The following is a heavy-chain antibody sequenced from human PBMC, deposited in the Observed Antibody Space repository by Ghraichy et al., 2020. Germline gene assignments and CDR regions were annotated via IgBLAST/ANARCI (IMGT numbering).Heavy chain of an antibody. CDR3: ARRFGAGTNYFDS. D-gene: IGHD3-10*01. CDR1: GYSFLNYW. J-gene: IGHJ4*02. V-gene: IGHV5-51*01. Sequence: GESLNISCKGSGYSFLNYWIAWVRQMPGKGLEWMGIIYPDDSETTYSPSFQGLVTFSVDKSVRTAYLQWSSLEASDTAIYYCARRFGAGTNYFDSWGQGTLVTVS. CDR2: IYPDDSET.